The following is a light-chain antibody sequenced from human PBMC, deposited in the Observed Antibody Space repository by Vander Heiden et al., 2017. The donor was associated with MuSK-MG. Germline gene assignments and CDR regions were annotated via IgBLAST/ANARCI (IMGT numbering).Light chain of an antibody. Sequence: SSELTQDHAVSVALGQTVRITCQGDSLRSYYASWYQQKPGQAPVLVIYGKNNRPSGIPDRFSGSSSGNTASLTVTGAQAGDEADYYCNSRDSSGNHLVFGGGTKLTVL. CDR2: GKN. V-gene: IGLV3-19*01. J-gene: IGLJ3*02. CDR1: SLRSYY. CDR3: NSRDSSGNHLV.